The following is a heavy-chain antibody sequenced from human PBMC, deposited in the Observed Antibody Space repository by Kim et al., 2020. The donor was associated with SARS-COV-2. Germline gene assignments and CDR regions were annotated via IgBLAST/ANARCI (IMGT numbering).Heavy chain of an antibody. J-gene: IGHJ3*02. D-gene: IGHD3-10*01. V-gene: IGHV1-69*01. CDR3: ARSYGSGIDAFDI. Sequence: YAQKFQGRVTITADESTSTAYMELSSLGSEDTAVYYCARSYGSGIDAFDIWGQGTMVTVSS.